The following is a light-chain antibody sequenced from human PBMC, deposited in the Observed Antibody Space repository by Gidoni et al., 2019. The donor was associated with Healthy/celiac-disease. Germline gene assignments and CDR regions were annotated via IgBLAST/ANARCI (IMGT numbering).Light chain of an antibody. CDR1: QSISSY. V-gene: IGKV1-39*01. CDR2: AAS. Sequence: DIQMTQSPSSLSASVGDRVTITCRASQSISSYLNWYQQKPGKAPKLLIYAASSLHSGVTSRFSGSGSGTDFTLTISSLQPEDFATYYCQQSYSTSWTFGQGTKVEIK. J-gene: IGKJ1*01. CDR3: QQSYSTSWT.